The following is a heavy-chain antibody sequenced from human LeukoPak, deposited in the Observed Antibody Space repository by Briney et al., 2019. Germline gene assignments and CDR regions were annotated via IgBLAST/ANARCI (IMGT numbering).Heavy chain of an antibody. CDR2: ISGSGGST. J-gene: IGHJ4*02. CDR1: GFTFSSYG. Sequence: GGSLRLSCAASGFTFSSYGMNWVRQAPGKGLEWISSISGSGGSTYYADSVKGRFTISRDNSKNTLYLQMNSLRAEDTAVYYCAKEYYDSSGYSLDNWGQGTLVTVSS. CDR3: AKEYYDSSGYSLDN. V-gene: IGHV3-23*01. D-gene: IGHD3-22*01.